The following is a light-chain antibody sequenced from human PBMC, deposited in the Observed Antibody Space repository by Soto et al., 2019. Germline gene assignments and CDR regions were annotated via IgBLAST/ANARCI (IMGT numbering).Light chain of an antibody. CDR3: QSYDSSLTAYV. CDR2: GNN. V-gene: IGLV1-40*01. CDR1: SSNIGAGYD. Sequence: QSVLTQPPSVSGAPGQRVTISCTGISSNIGAGYDVHWYQQLPGAAPTLLIYGNNNRPSGVPNRFSGSKSGTSASLAIAELQAEDEADYYCQSYDSSLTAYVFGAGTKVTVL. J-gene: IGLJ1*01.